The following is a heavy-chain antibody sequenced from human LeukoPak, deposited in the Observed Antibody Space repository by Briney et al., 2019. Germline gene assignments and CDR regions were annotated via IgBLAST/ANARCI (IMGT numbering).Heavy chain of an antibody. J-gene: IGHJ4*02. CDR3: AKPTFSYYYDSSGYSSFDY. D-gene: IGHD3-22*01. CDR1: GFTFSSYA. V-gene: IGHV3-33*06. Sequence: GGSLRLSCAASGFTFSSYAMSWVRQAPGKGLEWVAVIWYDGSNKYYADSVKGRFTISRDNSKNTLYLQMNSLRAEDTAVYYCAKPTFSYYYDSSGYSSFDYWGQGTLVTVSS. CDR2: IWYDGSNK.